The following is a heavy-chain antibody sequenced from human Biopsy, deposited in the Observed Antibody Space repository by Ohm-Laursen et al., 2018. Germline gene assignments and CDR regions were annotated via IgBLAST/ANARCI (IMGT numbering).Heavy chain of an antibody. J-gene: IGHJ4*02. D-gene: IGHD2/OR15-2a*01. Sequence: SDTLSLTCTVSGGSISGSSWSWIRQAPGKGLEWIGYISYSRDTNYNPSLKSRITISVGTSKNQFSLRLNSVTAADTAVYYCARGMRTTGWPYFDYWGQGILVTVSS. V-gene: IGHV4-59*07. CDR3: ARGMRTTGWPYFDY. CDR1: GGSISGSS. CDR2: ISYSRDT.